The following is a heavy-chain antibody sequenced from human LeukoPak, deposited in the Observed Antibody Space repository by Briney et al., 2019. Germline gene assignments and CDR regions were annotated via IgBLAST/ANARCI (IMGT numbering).Heavy chain of an antibody. D-gene: IGHD2-2*01. CDR1: GYSISSGYY. CDR3: ATLGDIIVIPTANY. Sequence: SETLSLTCAVSGYSISSGYYWGWIRQPPGKGLEWIGNIFHSRSTYYNRSLRSRVTISVDTSKNQFSLKLSSVTAADTAVYYCATLGDIIVIPTANYWGQGILVTVSS. CDR2: IFHSRST. V-gene: IGHV4-38-2*01. J-gene: IGHJ4*02.